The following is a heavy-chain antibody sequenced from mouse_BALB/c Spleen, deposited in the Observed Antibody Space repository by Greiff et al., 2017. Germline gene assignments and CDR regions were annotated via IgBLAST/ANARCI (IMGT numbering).Heavy chain of an antibody. CDR2: IWSGGST. J-gene: IGHJ3*01. V-gene: IGHV2-2*02. CDR1: GFSLTSYG. Sequence: VKLQESGPGLVQPSQSLSITCTVSGFSLTSYGVHWVRQSPGKGLEWLGVIWSGGSTDYNAAFISRLSISKDNSKSQVFFKMNSLQANDTAIYYCARNRYDGAWFAYWGQGTLVTVSA. CDR3: ARNRYDGAWFAY. D-gene: IGHD2-14*01.